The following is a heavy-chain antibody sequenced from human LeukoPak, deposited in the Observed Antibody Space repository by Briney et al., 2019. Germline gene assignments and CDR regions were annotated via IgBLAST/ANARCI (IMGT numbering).Heavy chain of an antibody. CDR2: IYSSGTT. CDR1: GGSVHSYNHY. D-gene: IGHD5-18*01. J-gene: IGHJ6*03. CDR3: ARQPHSYGPDYYYYMDL. Sequence: SDTLSLTCTVSGGSVHSYNHYWAWIRQPPGKGLEWMGTIYSSGTTSYNPSLKSRVTIAVDTSNNQFSLNLISVTAADTALYYCARQPHSYGPDYYYYMDLWGTGTTVTVSS. V-gene: IGHV4-39*01.